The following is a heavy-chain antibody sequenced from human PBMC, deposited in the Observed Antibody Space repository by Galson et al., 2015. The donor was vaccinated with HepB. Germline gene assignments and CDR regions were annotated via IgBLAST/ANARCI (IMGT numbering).Heavy chain of an antibody. CDR3: ARVVPSQLAAFDY. CDR1: GYTFTGYY. Sequence: SVKVSCKASGYTFTGYYMHWVRQAPGQGLEWMGWINPNSGGTNYAQKFQGRVTMTRDTSISTAYMELSRLRSDDTAVYYCARVVPSQLAAFDYWGQGTLVTVSS. D-gene: IGHD6-13*01. V-gene: IGHV1-2*02. J-gene: IGHJ4*02. CDR2: INPNSGGT.